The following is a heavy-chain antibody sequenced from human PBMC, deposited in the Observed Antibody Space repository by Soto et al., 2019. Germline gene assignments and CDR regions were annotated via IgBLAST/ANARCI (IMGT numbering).Heavy chain of an antibody. CDR3: ASNPAGCSTTSCPYYYYYGMDV. CDR2: IIPILGIA. Sequence: QVQLVQSGAEVKKPGSSVKVSCKASGGTFSSYTISWVRQAPGQGLEWMGRIIPILGIANYAQKFQGRVTISADKPTRTAYMELCSLRSQDTAVYYCASNPAGCSTTSCPYYYYYGMDVWGQGTTVTVSS. D-gene: IGHD2-2*01. J-gene: IGHJ6*02. CDR1: GGTFSSYT. V-gene: IGHV1-69*02.